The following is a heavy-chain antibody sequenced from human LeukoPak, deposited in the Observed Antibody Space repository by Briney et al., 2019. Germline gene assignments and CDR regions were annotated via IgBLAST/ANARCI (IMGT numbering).Heavy chain of an antibody. J-gene: IGHJ4*02. V-gene: IGHV3-30*04. CDR3: ARQMATILDGILDY. CDR2: ISYDGTNK. CDR1: GFTFSNYA. Sequence: GGSLRLSCAASGFTFSNYAIHWVRQAPGKGLEWVSVISYDGTNKYYADSVKGRFNVSRNNSKNTLYLQMNSLKTEDTAEYYCARQMATILDGILDYWGQGTLVTVSS. D-gene: IGHD5-24*01.